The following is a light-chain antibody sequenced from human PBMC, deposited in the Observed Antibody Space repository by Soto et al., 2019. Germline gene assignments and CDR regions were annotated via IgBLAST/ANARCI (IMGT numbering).Light chain of an antibody. CDR1: XSDVGGYNY. V-gene: IGLV2-14*03. Sequence: QSVLTXPASVSXXPXXSXXXSXXXTXSDVGGYNYVSWYQQHPGDAPKLMIYHVTNRPSGVSNRFSGSKSGNTASLTISGLQAEDEADYYCSSYTSSTAYIFGTGTKVT. CDR3: SSYTSSTAYI. CDR2: HVT. J-gene: IGLJ1*01.